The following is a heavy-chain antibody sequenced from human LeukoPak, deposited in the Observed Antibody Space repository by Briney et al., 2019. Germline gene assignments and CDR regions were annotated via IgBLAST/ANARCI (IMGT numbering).Heavy chain of an antibody. CDR3: ARALSPGAFDI. J-gene: IGHJ3*02. V-gene: IGHV3-21*01. CDR1: GFTFSSYS. CDR2: ISSSSSYI. D-gene: IGHD2/OR15-2a*01. Sequence: GGSLRLSCAASGFTFSSYSMNWVRQAPGKGPEWVSSISSSSSYIYYADSVKGRFTISRDNAKNSLYLQMNSLRAEDTAVYYCARALSPGAFDIWGQGTMVTVSS.